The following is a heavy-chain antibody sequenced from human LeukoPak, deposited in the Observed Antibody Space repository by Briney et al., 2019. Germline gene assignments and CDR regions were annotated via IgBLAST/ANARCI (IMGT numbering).Heavy chain of an antibody. Sequence: PGGSLRLSCAASGFTFSDYYMSWIRQAPGKGLEWVPYISSTGSTIYYADSVKGRFTISRDNAKNSLYLQMNSLRAEDTAVYYCAREAVVVVPAADDYWGQGTLVTVSS. CDR3: AREAVVVVPAADDY. D-gene: IGHD2-2*01. V-gene: IGHV3-11*01. J-gene: IGHJ4*02. CDR1: GFTFSDYY. CDR2: ISSTGSTI.